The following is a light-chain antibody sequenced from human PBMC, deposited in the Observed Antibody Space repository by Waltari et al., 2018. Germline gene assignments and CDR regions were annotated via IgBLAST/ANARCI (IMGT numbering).Light chain of an antibody. CDR2: EVT. CDR1: SSDVGRYNY. V-gene: IGLV2-11*01. J-gene: IGLJ2*01. Sequence: QSALTQPRSVSGSPGQSVAISCTGTSSDVGRYNYVSWYQQYPGKAPKLMIYEVTKRPAGVPDHFSGSKSGNTASLTISGLQAEDEADYYCCSYGGAKLIFGGGTRLTVL. CDR3: CSYGGAKLI.